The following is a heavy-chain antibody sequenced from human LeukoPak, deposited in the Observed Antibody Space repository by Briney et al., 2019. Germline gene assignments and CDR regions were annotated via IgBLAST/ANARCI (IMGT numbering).Heavy chain of an antibody. CDR1: GFTFSSYS. CDR3: AREVAAAVYYYYGMDV. J-gene: IGHJ6*02. Sequence: GGSLRLSCAASGFTFSSYSMNWVRQAPGKGLEWVSYISSSSSTIYYADSVKGRFTISRDNAKNSLYLQMNSLRAEDTAVYYCAREVAAAVYYYYGMDVWGQGTTVTVSS. CDR2: ISSSSSTI. V-gene: IGHV3-48*01. D-gene: IGHD2-15*01.